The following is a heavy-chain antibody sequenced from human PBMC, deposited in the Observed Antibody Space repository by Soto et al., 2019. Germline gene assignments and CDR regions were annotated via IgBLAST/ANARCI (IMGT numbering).Heavy chain of an antibody. CDR1: GFTFSNAW. CDR3: TTDLWGVGATLAFDI. Sequence: GGSLRLSCAASGFTFSNAWMNWVRQAPGKGLEWVGRIKSKTDGGTTDYAAPVKGRFTISRDDSKNTLYLQMNSLKTEDTAVYYCTTDLWGVGATLAFDIWGQGTMVTVSS. V-gene: IGHV3-15*07. D-gene: IGHD1-26*01. CDR2: IKSKTDGGTT. J-gene: IGHJ3*02.